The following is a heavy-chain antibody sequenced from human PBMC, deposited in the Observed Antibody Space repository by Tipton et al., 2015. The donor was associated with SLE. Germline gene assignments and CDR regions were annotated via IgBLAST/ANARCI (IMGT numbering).Heavy chain of an antibody. V-gene: IGHV4-61*09. CDR1: GGSISSGSYY. D-gene: IGHD3-22*01. CDR3: ARGFHYYDSRLRAFDI. Sequence: TLSLTCTVSGGSISSGSYYWSWIRQPAGKGLEWIGYIYTSGSTNYNPSLKSRVSMSVDTSKNQFSLKLSSVTAADTAVYYCARGFHYYDSRLRAFDIWGQGTMVTVSS. CDR2: IYTSGST. J-gene: IGHJ3*02.